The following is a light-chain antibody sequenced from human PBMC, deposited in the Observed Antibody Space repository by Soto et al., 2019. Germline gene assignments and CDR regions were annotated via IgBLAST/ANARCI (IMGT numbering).Light chain of an antibody. J-gene: IGKJ4*01. CDR2: EVS. CDR1: QSLLQSDGKTY. Sequence: EIVMTQTPLSLSVTPGQPASISCKSSQSLLQSDGKTYLYWYLQKPGQPPHLMIYEVSNRLSGVPGRCSGGGSGRDLTLKISRVEAEDVGVCYCMQTVQVPLTFGGGPKVEIK. V-gene: IGKV2D-29*01. CDR3: MQTVQVPLT.